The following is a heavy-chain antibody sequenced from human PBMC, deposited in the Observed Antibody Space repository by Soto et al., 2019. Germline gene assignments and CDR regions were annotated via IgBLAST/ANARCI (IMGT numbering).Heavy chain of an antibody. Sequence: ASVKVSCKASGGTFSSYAISWVRQAPGQGLEWMGGIIPIFGTANYAQKFQGRVTITADESTSTAYMELSSLRSEDTAVYYCARAAFWSGYYSMFYYGMDVWGQGTTVTVSS. V-gene: IGHV1-69*13. CDR3: ARAAFWSGYYSMFYYGMDV. J-gene: IGHJ6*02. CDR1: GGTFSSYA. D-gene: IGHD3-3*01. CDR2: IIPIFGTA.